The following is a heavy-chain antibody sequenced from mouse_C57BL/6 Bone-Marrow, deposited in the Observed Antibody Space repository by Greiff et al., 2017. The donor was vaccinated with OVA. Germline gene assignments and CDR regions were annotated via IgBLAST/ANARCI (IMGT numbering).Heavy chain of an antibody. J-gene: IGHJ3*01. Sequence: QVQLKQSGAELVRPGASVTLSCKASGYTFTDYEMHWVKQTPVHGLEWIGAIDPETGGTAYNQKFKGKAILTADKSSSTAYMELRSLTSEDSAVYYCTDSPPFAYRGQGTLVTVSA. CDR3: TDSPPFAY. CDR2: IDPETGGT. V-gene: IGHV1-15*01. CDR1: GYTFTDYE. D-gene: IGHD2-12*01.